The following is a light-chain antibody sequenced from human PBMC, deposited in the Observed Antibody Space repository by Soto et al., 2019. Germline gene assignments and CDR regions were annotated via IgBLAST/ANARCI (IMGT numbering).Light chain of an antibody. CDR3: QQYFGIPLT. J-gene: IGKJ4*01. V-gene: IGKV4-1*01. CDR1: RSLLHGSNNENC. CDR2: WAS. Sequence: DIVMTQSPDSLAVSLGERATINCKSSRSLLHGSNNENCLAWYQQRPGQPPKLLFYWASTRQSGVPERFSGSGSETDLTLTISSLRAEYVVVYYCQQYFGIPLTFGGGTKVEIK.